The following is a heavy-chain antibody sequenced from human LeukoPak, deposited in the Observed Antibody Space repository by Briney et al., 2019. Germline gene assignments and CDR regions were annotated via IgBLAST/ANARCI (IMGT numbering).Heavy chain of an antibody. CDR1: GGSFSGYY. D-gene: IGHD2-15*01. J-gene: IGHJ5*02. CDR2: IYYSGST. V-gene: IGHV4-34*01. Sequence: SETLSLTCAVYGGSFSGYYWSWIRQPPGKGLEWIGSIYYSGSTYYNPSLKSRVTISVDTSKNQFSLKLSSVTAADTAVYYCARGRKRIVVVVAASNWFDPWGQGTLVTVSS. CDR3: ARGRKRIVVVVAASNWFDP.